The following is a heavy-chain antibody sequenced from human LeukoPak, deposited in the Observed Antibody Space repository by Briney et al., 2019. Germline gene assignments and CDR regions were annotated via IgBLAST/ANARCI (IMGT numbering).Heavy chain of an antibody. J-gene: IGHJ6*03. D-gene: IGHD5-18*01. Sequence: GGSLRLSCAASGFTFSSYGMHWVRQAPGKGLEWVALIRYDGSNKYYADSVKGRFTISRDNSKNTLYLQMNSLRAEDTAVYYCAKSLRGYSYGYGYYYYMDVWGKGTTVTAS. CDR1: GFTFSSYG. CDR3: AKSLRGYSYGYGYYYYMDV. V-gene: IGHV3-30*02. CDR2: IRYDGSNK.